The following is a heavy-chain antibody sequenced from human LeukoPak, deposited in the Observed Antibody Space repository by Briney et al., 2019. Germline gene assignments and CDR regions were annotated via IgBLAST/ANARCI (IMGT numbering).Heavy chain of an antibody. D-gene: IGHD4-11*01. CDR3: ARVGDGHSVNYLDH. Sequence: PGGSLRLSCAASGFTFSNYGMNWVRQAPGKGLEWVSYISNSSRTLYYADSVKDRFTVSRDDGENSLFLQMNSLRDEDTAIFYCARVGDGHSVNYLDHWGQGTLVTVSS. CDR2: ISNSSRTL. V-gene: IGHV3-48*02. J-gene: IGHJ4*02. CDR1: GFTFSNYG.